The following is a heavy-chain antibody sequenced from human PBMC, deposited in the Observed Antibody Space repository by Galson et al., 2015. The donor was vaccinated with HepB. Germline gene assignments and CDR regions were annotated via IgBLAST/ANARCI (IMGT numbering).Heavy chain of an antibody. Sequence: QSGAEVKKPGESLKISCKASGYTFTSYYMHWVRQAPGQGLEWMGIINPSGGSTSYAQKFQGRVTMTRDASTSTVYMELSSLRSEDTAMYYCARDLGTPYSEGAFDIWGQGTMVTVSS. J-gene: IGHJ3*02. D-gene: IGHD7-27*01. CDR1: GYTFTSYY. CDR2: INPSGGST. CDR3: ARDLGTPYSEGAFDI. V-gene: IGHV1-46*01.